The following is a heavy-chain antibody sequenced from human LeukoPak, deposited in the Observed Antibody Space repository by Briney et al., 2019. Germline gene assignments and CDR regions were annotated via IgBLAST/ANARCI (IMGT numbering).Heavy chain of an antibody. CDR2: IYPGDSDT. D-gene: IGHD5-12*01. J-gene: IGHJ4*02. Sequence: KDGESLKISCQGSGSSFTSYWIGWVRQLPGKGLEWMGIIYPGDSDTRYSPSFQGQVTISADKSISTAYLQWSSLKASDTAMYYCARPVATISWELDYWGQGTLVTVSS. CDR1: GSSFTSYW. V-gene: IGHV5-51*01. CDR3: ARPVATISWELDY.